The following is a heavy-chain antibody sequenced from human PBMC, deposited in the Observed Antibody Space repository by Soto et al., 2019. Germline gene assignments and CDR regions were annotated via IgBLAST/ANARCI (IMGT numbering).Heavy chain of an antibody. J-gene: IGHJ4*02. Sequence: KPSETLSLTCTISGASMTSSSYFWGFVRQPPGLGLEWIGTIYYNRSTYYSTSLKSRVAISVDTSENLFSLSLRSVTAADTAMYYCAMTTVTYPDYFEFWGQGALVTVSS. D-gene: IGHD4-17*01. V-gene: IGHV4-39*01. CDR1: GASMTSSSYF. CDR3: AMTTVTYPDYFEF. CDR2: IYYNRST.